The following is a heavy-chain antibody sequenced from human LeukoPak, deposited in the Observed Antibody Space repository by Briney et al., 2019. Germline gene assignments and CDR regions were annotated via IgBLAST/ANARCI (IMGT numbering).Heavy chain of an antibody. Sequence: PGGSLRLSCTASGFTFRNYGMHWVRQAPGKGLEWVALIWYDGSNQDYADSVRGRFTISRDNSKNTLYLQMNSLRAEDTAVYYCARDILAVAGTGYFDSWGQGTLVTVSS. V-gene: IGHV3-30*02. CDR1: GFTFRNYG. CDR2: IWYDGSNQ. D-gene: IGHD6-19*01. J-gene: IGHJ4*02. CDR3: ARDILAVAGTGYFDS.